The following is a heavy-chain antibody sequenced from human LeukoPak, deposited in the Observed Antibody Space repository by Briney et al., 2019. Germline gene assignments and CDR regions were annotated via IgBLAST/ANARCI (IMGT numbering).Heavy chain of an antibody. Sequence: SETLSLTCTVSGGSISSYYWSWIRQPPGKGLEWIGYIYYSGSTNYNPSLKSRVTISVDTSKNQFSLKLSSVTAADTAAYYCASSGSYASRFDYWGQGTLVTVSS. V-gene: IGHV4-59*01. CDR3: ASSGSYASRFDY. D-gene: IGHD1-26*01. CDR1: GGSISSYY. CDR2: IYYSGST. J-gene: IGHJ4*02.